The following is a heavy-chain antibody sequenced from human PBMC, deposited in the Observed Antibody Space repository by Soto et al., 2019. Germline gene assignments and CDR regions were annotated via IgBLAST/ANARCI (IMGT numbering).Heavy chain of an antibody. J-gene: IGHJ4*02. CDR3: VSDRGYGHASVPYS. Sequence: QAQLVESGGGVVQPGRSLRLSCAASGFAFSSYGMHWVRQAPGTGLEWVAVISYDGSLQHYADSVKGRFTIPRDNSKNMVLLQISSLRAEDTAVYYCVSDRGYGHASVPYSWGQGTLVSVSS. V-gene: IGHV3-30*03. CDR1: GFAFSSYG. CDR2: ISYDGSLQ. D-gene: IGHD5-18*01.